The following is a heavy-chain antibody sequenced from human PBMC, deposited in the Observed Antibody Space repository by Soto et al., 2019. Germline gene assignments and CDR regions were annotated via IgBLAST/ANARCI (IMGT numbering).Heavy chain of an antibody. CDR3: ARDLRLVRRVLQSLYYYYYGMDV. V-gene: IGHV1-2*02. CDR2: INPNSGGT. D-gene: IGHD3-10*01. Sequence: ASVKVSCKASGYTFTGYYMHWVRQAPGQGLEWMGWINPNSGGTNYAQKFQGRVTMTRDTSISTAYMELSRLRSDDTAVYYCARDLRLVRRVLQSLYYYYYGMDVWGQGTTVTVSS. J-gene: IGHJ6*02. CDR1: GYTFTGYY.